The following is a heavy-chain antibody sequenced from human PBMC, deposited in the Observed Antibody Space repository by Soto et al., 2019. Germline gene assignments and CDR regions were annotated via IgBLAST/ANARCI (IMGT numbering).Heavy chain of an antibody. V-gene: IGHV4-38-2*01. CDR2: IHHSGST. D-gene: IGHD5-12*01. J-gene: IGHJ4*02. Sequence: SENLSLTCAVSGYPISSGYHWGWIRHPPGKGLEWIGIIHHSGSTYYNPSLSSRITISVDTSKNQVSLKMPSVTAADTAVYYCARSSGYVPGGYWGQGILVTVSS. CDR3: ARSSGYVPGGY. CDR1: GYPISSGYH.